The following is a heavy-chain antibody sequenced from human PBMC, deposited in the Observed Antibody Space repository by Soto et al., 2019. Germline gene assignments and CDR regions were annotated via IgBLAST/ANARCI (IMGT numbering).Heavy chain of an antibody. J-gene: IGHJ5*02. CDR2: IYYSGST. CDR1: GGSISSGGYY. V-gene: IGHV4-31*03. D-gene: IGHD2-2*01. CDR3: ARGWPLIVVVPAANWFDP. Sequence: SETLSLTCTVSGGSISSGGYYWSWIRQHPGKGLEWIGYIYYSGSTYYNPSLKSRVTISVDTSKNQFPLKLSSVTAADTAVYYCARGWPLIVVVPAANWFDPWGQGTLVTVSS.